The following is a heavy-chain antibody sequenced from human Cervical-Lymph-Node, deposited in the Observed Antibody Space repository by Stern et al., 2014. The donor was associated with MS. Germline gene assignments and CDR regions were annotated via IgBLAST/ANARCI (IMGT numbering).Heavy chain of an antibody. V-gene: IGHV3-23*04. J-gene: IGHJ4*02. Sequence: EVQLVESGGGSVPPGGSLRLSCAGSGFTFSTYAMSWVRQAPGKGLEWVSTISGSGGRTYYADSVKGRFTISRDNSKNTLYLQMNSLRAEDTAVYYCAKDLGYCSSTSCYLAYWGQGTLVTVSS. CDR3: AKDLGYCSSTSCYLAY. D-gene: IGHD2-2*01. CDR2: ISGSGGRT. CDR1: GFTFSTYA.